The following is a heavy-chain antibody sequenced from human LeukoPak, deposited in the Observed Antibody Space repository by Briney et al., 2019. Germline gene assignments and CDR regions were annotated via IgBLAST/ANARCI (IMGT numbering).Heavy chain of an antibody. J-gene: IGHJ4*02. CDR3: ARAGWFSPTWHFDN. D-gene: IGHD6-19*01. CDR1: GDSISLYY. CDR2: IFYTGST. Sequence: PSETLSLTCTVSGDSISLYYWSWIRQPPGKGLEWIGYIFYTGSTKSNPSLKSRVTISVDTSKKQFSLNLSSVTAADTAVYYCARAGWFSPTWHFDNWGQGILVTVSS. V-gene: IGHV4-59*01.